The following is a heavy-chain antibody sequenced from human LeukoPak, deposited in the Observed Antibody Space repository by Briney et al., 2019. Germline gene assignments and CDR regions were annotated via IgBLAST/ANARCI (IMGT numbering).Heavy chain of an antibody. Sequence: SETLSLTCTVSGGSISSYYWSWVRQPAGKGLEWIGRIYTSGSTNYNPSLKSRVTMSVDTSKSQFSLKLSSVTAADTAVYYCAKSNGYGLVDIWGQGTMVTVSS. D-gene: IGHD3-10*01. CDR2: IYTSGST. CDR3: AKSNGYGLVDI. J-gene: IGHJ3*02. CDR1: GGSISSYY. V-gene: IGHV4-4*07.